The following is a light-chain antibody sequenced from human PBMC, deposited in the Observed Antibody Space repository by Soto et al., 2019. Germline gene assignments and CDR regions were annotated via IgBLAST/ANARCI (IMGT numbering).Light chain of an antibody. CDR2: DVS. CDR3: SSYTTSNTLQIV. CDR1: SSDVGGYNY. Sequence: QSVLTQPASVSGSPGQSITISCTGTSSDVGGYNYVSWYQHHPGKAPKLMIFDVSNRPSGVSNRFSGSKSGNTASLTISGLQPEDEADYYCSSYTTSNTLQIVFVTGTKVTVL. V-gene: IGLV2-14*03. J-gene: IGLJ1*01.